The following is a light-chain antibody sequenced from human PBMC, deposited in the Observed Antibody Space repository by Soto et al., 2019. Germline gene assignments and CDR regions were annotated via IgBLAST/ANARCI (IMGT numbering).Light chain of an antibody. CDR3: QQYNTYWT. CDR2: EAS. J-gene: IGKJ1*01. CDR1: ENIRIW. V-gene: IGKV1-5*01. Sequence: DIQMTQSPSTLSASVGDRVNITCRASENIRIWLAWYQQKSGEAPKLLIYEASTLESGVPSRFSGSGSGTEFTLTIRGLQPDDFATYRCQQYNTYWTFGQGTKVEIK.